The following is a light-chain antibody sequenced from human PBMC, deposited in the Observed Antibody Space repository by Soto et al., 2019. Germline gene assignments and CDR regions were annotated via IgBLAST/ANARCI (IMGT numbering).Light chain of an antibody. CDR3: QHYSDSIT. J-gene: IGKJ5*01. CDR1: QSVSSSY. Sequence: EIVLTQSPGTLPLSLGETATLSCRASQSVSSSYLAWYQHKPGQAPRLLIYGASRRATGIPDRFSGSGSGTDFTLTISSLDPEDFAVYYCQHYSDSITFGQGTRLEI. V-gene: IGKV3-20*01. CDR2: GAS.